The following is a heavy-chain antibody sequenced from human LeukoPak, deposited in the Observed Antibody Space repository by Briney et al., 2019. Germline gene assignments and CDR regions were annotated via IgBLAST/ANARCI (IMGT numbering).Heavy chain of an antibody. D-gene: IGHD1-14*01. CDR1: GGSISSSSYY. J-gene: IGHJ3*02. V-gene: IGHV4-39*01. CDR2: IYYSGST. Sequence: SETLSLTCTVSGGSISSSSYYWGWIRQPPGKGLEWIGSIYYSGSTYYNPSLKSRVTISVDTSKNQFALKLSSVTAADTAVYYCARRSHKDRRAAFDIWGQGTMVTVSS. CDR3: ARRSHKDRRAAFDI.